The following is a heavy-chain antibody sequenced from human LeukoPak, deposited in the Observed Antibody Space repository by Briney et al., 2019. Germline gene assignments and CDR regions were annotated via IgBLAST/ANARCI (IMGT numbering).Heavy chain of an antibody. D-gene: IGHD6-19*01. J-gene: IGHJ5*02. CDR2: INPNSGGT. V-gene: IGHV1-2*02. CDR3: ATDLYPPREYSSGWPATP. Sequence: GASVKVSCKASGYTFTGYYMHWVRQAPGQGLEWMGWINPNSGGTNYAQKFQGRVTMTRDTSISTAYMELSRLRSDDTAVYYCATDLYPPREYSSGWPATPWGQGTLVTVSS. CDR1: GYTFTGYY.